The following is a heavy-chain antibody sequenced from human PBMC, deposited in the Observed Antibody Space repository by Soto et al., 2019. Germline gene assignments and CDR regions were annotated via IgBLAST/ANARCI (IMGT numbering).Heavy chain of an antibody. V-gene: IGHV3-7*01. D-gene: IGHD1-1*01. J-gene: IGHJ4*02. Sequence: LRLSCAASGFTFSTYWMSWVRQAPGKGLEWVANIKQDGSERYYVDSVKGRFTISRDNAKNSLYLQVNSLRAEDTAVYYCATDSGTSDYWGQGSLVTVSS. CDR1: GFTFSTYW. CDR3: ATDSGTSDY. CDR2: IKQDGSER.